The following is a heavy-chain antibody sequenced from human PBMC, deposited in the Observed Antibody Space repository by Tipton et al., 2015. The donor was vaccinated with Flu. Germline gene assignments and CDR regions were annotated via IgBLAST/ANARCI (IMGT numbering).Heavy chain of an antibody. V-gene: IGHV3-7*03. J-gene: IGHJ4*02. CDR3: ARQIGGGDCY. CDR1: EFTFSSYW. CDR2: IKQDGNEK. Sequence: SLRLSCAASEFTFSSYWMHWVRQAPGKGLEWVANIKQDGNEKYYVDSVKGRFTISRDNAKNSVYLQMNDLRAEDTAVYYCARQIGGGDCYWGQGTLVTVSS. D-gene: IGHD2-21*01.